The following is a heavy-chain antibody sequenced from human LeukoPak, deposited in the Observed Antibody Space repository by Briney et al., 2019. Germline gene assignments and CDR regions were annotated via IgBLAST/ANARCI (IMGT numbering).Heavy chain of an antibody. CDR2: IIPIFGTA. Sequence: ASVKVSCKASGGTFSSYAISWVRQAPGRGLEWMGGIIPIFGTANYAQKFQGRVTITADESTSTAYMELSSLRSEDTAVYYCASYSSSWCGPPARGSNFDYWGQGTLVTVSS. CDR3: ASYSSSWCGPPARGSNFDY. D-gene: IGHD6-13*01. V-gene: IGHV1-69*01. CDR1: GGTFSSYA. J-gene: IGHJ4*02.